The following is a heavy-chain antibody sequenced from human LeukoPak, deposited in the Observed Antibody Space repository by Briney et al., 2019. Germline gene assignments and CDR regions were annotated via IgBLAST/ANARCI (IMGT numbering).Heavy chain of an antibody. D-gene: IGHD6-13*01. V-gene: IGHV3-23*01. CDR3: AKDPSSNRPTSPPIDY. CDR2: ISGSGGST. CDR1: GFTFSSYA. Sequence: GGSLRLSCAASGFTFSSYAMSWVRQAPGKGLEWVSAISGSGGSTYYADSVKGRFTISRDNSKNTLYLQMNSLRAEDTAVYYCAKDPSSNRPTSPPIDYWGQGTLVTVSS. J-gene: IGHJ4*02.